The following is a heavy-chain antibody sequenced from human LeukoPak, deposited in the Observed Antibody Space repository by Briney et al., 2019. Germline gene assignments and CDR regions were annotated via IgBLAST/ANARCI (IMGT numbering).Heavy chain of an antibody. CDR1: GGSISSYY. D-gene: IGHD3-22*01. CDR3: ARDPDYYDSSGYDWYFDL. J-gene: IGHJ2*01. Sequence: SETLSLTCTVSGGSISSYYWSWLRQPPGKGLEWIGYIYYSGSTNYNPSLKSRVTISVDTSKNQFSLKLSSVTAADTAVYYCARDPDYYDSSGYDWYFDLWGRGTLVTVS. CDR2: IYYSGST. V-gene: IGHV4-59*01.